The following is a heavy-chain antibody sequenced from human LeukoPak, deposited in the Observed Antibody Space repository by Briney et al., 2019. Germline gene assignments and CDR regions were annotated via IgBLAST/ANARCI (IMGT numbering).Heavy chain of an antibody. V-gene: IGHV1-2*02. CDR3: ARVDGSAATGGD. D-gene: IGHD1-1*01. CDR2: IKANSGGT. CDR1: GYTFTAYY. J-gene: IGHJ4*02. Sequence: GASVKVSCKASGYTFTAYYIHWVRQAPGQGLEWVGLIKANSGGTIYAQMFQGRVTMTRDTSISTAYMELSRLTSDDTAVYYCARVDGSAATGGDWGQGTLVTVSS.